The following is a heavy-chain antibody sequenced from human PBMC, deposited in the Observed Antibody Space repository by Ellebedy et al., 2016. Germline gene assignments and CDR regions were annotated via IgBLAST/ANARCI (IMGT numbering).Heavy chain of an antibody. J-gene: IGHJ4*02. V-gene: IGHV3-11*01. CDR2: ISSSGSTI. D-gene: IGHD6-13*01. CDR3: ARGTSAAAGTGYFDY. Sequence: GESLKISXAASGFTFSDYYMSWIRQAPGKGLEWVSYISSSGSTIYYADSVKGRFTIPRDNAKNSLYLQMNSLRAEDTAVYYCARGTSAAAGTGYFDYWGQGTLVTVSS. CDR1: GFTFSDYY.